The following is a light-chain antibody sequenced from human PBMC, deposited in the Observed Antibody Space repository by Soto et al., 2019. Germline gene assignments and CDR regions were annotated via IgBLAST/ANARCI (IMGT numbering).Light chain of an antibody. V-gene: IGKV1-39*01. CDR2: AAS. CDR3: QQSHSTAWT. Sequence: IQMTQSPSSLSASVGDRVTMTCRASQSIGSYVNWYQEKPGEAPKVLIFAASSLQSGVPSRFSGSGSGTDFTLTISSLQPEDFATYYCQQSHSTAWTFGQGTKVDIK. CDR1: QSIGSY. J-gene: IGKJ1*01.